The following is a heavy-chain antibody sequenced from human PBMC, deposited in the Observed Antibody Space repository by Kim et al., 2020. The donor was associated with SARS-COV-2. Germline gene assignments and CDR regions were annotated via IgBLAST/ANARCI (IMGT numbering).Heavy chain of an antibody. V-gene: IGHV3-23*01. CDR3: ARDERRCGGGSCYPLDY. CDR1: GFTFRSHA. J-gene: IGHJ4*02. Sequence: GESLKISCAGSGFTFRSHAMAWVRQAPGKGLDLVSAISSGSDYIYYADSVKGRFTISRDNSKGTVSLQMSSLRVEDTAVYYCARDERRCGGGSCYPLDYRGQGIRVTVSS. CDR2: ISSGSDYI. D-gene: IGHD2-21*01.